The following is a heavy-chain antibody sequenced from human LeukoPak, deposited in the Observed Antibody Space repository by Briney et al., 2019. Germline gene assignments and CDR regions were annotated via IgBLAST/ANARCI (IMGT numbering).Heavy chain of an antibody. D-gene: IGHD1-26*01. V-gene: IGHV3-15*01. CDR1: GFIFTNAW. Sequence: PGGSLRLSCAASGFIFTNAWMTWVRQAPGKGLEWVGRIKSTADGGASDYAAPVRGRFTISRDDSKTTLFLQMNSLKTEDTALYYCTTDLWWESPPPDYWGQGTLVTVSS. CDR2: IKSTADGGAS. CDR3: TTDLWWESPPPDY. J-gene: IGHJ4*02.